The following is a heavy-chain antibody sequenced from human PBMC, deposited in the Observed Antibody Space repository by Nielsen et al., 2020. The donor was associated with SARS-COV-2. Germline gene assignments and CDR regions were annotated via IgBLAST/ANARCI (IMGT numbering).Heavy chain of an antibody. CDR2: INPYSGGT. Sequence: ASVKVSCKASGGTFSTYAISWVRQAPGPGLEWMGRINPYSGGTNYAQKFQGTVTMTRDASISTVYMELTSDDTAVYYCARARATIFGLVMSYGMDVWGQGTTVAVSS. CDR3: ARARATIFGLVMSYGMDV. J-gene: IGHJ6*02. D-gene: IGHD3/OR15-3a*01. CDR1: GGTFSTYA. V-gene: IGHV1-2*06.